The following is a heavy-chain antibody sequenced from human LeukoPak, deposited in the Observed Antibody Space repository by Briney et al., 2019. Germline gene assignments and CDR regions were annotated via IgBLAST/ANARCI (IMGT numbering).Heavy chain of an antibody. D-gene: IGHD6-6*01. CDR1: GFTFSAYA. CDR2: ISGGGGGT. V-gene: IGHV3-23*01. Sequence: GGSLRLSCAASGFTFSAYAMSWVRQAPGKGLEWVSSISGGGGGTYSADSVKGRFTISRDNSKNTLYLQMNSLRAEDAAVYFCAQGGQYSSSSGYYYYMDVWGKGTTVTVSS. J-gene: IGHJ6*03. CDR3: AQGGQYSSSSGYYYYMDV.